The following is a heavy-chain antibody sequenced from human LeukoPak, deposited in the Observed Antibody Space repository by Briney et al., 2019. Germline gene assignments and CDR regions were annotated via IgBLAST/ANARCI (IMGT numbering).Heavy chain of an antibody. J-gene: IGHJ5*02. CDR1: GFTVSSNY. CDR3: ARVKVAITYWFDP. V-gene: IGHV3-66*01. CDR2: IYSGGST. Sequence: GGSLRLSCAASGFTVSSNYMSWVRQAPGKGLEWVSVIYSGGSTYYADSVKGRFTISRDNSKNTVYLQMNSLRVEDTAVYYCARVKVAITYWFDPWGQGTLVTVSS. D-gene: IGHD5-24*01.